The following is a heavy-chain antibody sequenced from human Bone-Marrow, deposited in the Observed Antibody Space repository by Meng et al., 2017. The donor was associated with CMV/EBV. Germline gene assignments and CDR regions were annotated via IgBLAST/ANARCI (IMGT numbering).Heavy chain of an antibody. Sequence: GGSLRLSCATSGFTFSSYAMNWVRQAPGKGLEWVSSITNGGSGTYYADSVKGRFTISRDNSKNTLYLQMNSLRAEDTAVYYCAKRDSGRYSDYWGQGTLVTVSS. V-gene: IGHV3-23*01. CDR1: GFTFSSYA. D-gene: IGHD6-19*01. CDR3: AKRDSGRYSDY. J-gene: IGHJ4*02. CDR2: ITNGGSGT.